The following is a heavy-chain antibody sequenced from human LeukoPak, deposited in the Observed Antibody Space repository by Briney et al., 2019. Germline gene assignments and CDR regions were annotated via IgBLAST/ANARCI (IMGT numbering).Heavy chain of an antibody. CDR1: GGTFVTYA. V-gene: IGHV1-69*05. J-gene: IGHJ2*01. CDR2: IITVFGPP. Sequence: ASVTVSFKASGGTFVTYAVNWVRQAPGQGREWMGGIITVFGPPNYTQKFQGRLTISTDDPTGTAYMELKSLTSDDTAVYYCARGGFALVPADRYFDLWGRGTLVTVSS. CDR3: ARGGFALVPADRYFDL. D-gene: IGHD3/OR15-3a*01.